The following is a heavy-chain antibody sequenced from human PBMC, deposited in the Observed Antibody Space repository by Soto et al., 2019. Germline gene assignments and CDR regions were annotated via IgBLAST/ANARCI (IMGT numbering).Heavy chain of an antibody. CDR1: GFTFSKYG. V-gene: IGHV1-18*01. CDR2: VGANNGHT. D-gene: IGHD2-8*01. J-gene: IGHJ6*02. Sequence: ASVKVSCKASGFTFSKYGLNWVRQAPGQGLEWMGWVGANNGHTNYAQNLQGRVSMTTDTSTSTSYMELRGLTFDDTAVYYCARDIESVTAKHFFYYYAMDVWGQGTTVTVSS. CDR3: ARDIESVTAKHFFYYYAMDV.